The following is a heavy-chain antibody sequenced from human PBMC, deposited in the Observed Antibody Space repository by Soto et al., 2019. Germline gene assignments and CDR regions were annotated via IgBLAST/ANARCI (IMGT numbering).Heavy chain of an antibody. CDR1: YS. D-gene: IGHD2-15*01. J-gene: IGHJ4*01. Sequence: YSRNRISKNTGKGLEWVSYISSGSSTIYYADSVKGRFTVSRDNAKNSLYLQMISLRDEDTAVYYCARDVDIINANFAFLGHGTLVPVSS. V-gene: IGHV3-48*02. CDR3: ARDVDIINANFAF. CDR2: ISSGSSTI.